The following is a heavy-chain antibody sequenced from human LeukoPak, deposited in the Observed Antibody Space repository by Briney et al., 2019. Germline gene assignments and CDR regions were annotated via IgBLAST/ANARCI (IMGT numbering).Heavy chain of an antibody. CDR2: INPSGGST. Sequence: ASVKVSCKASGYTFTIYDINWVRQAPGQGLEWMGIINPSGGSTSYAQKFQGRVTMTRDTSTSTVYMELSSLRSEDTAVYYCAREGIAVAGTDNYFDYWGQGTLVTVSS. V-gene: IGHV1-46*01. CDR3: AREGIAVAGTDNYFDY. D-gene: IGHD6-19*01. CDR1: GYTFTIYD. J-gene: IGHJ4*02.